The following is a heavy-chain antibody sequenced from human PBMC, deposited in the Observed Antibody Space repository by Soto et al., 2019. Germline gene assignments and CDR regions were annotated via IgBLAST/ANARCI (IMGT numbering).Heavy chain of an antibody. J-gene: IGHJ4*02. CDR3: ARDGGVAAPLANYFDY. CDR2: MSRSSRYI. Sequence: AGGSLRLSCAASGFTFNSHSMNWVRQAPGKGLEWVSSMSRSSRYIYYADSVKGRFTISRDNAKNSVYLQMNSLRAEDTAVYYCARDGGVAAPLANYFDYWGQGTLVTVSS. V-gene: IGHV3-21*01. CDR1: GFTFNSHS. D-gene: IGHD2-15*01.